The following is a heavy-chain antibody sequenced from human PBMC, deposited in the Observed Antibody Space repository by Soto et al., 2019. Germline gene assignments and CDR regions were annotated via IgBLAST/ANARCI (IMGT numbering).Heavy chain of an antibody. V-gene: IGHV4-30-4*01. Sequence: PSETLSLTCTVSGGSINNSEYYWSWVRQPPGKGLEWIGYMFYSGSTFYNPSLESRLTISVHTSKNQFSLRLTSVTAADTAVYYCARDRIRYYDVLIGHGAFDIWGQGTLVTVSS. CDR3: ARDRIRYYDVLIGHGAFDI. D-gene: IGHD3-9*01. J-gene: IGHJ3*02. CDR1: GGSINNSEYY. CDR2: MFYSGST.